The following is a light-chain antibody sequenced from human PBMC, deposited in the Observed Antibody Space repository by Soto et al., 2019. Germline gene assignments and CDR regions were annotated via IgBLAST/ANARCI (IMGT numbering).Light chain of an antibody. CDR1: SSDVGGYNY. J-gene: IGLJ1*01. CDR2: EVN. CDR3: SSYAGTPFV. V-gene: IGLV2-8*01. Sequence: QSVPTQPPSASGSPGQSVTISCTGTSSDVGGYNYVSWYQQHPGKAPKLMIYEVNKRPSGVPDRFSGSKSGNTASLTVSGLQAEDEADDYCSSYAGTPFVFGTGTKATVL.